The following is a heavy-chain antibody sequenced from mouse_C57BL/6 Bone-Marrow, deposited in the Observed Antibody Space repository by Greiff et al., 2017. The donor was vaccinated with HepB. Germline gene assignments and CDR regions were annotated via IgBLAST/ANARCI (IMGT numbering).Heavy chain of an antibody. CDR1: GFTFSSYA. Sequence: EVHLVESGEGLVKPGGSLKLSCAASGFTFSSYAMSWVRQTPEKRLEWVAYISSGGDYIYYADTVNGRFTISRDNARNTVYLQMSSLKSEDTAMYYCTRDRECIYWYGSSDWYFDVWGTGTTVTVSS. CDR3: TRDRECIYWYGSSDWYFDV. V-gene: IGHV5-9-1*02. D-gene: IGHD1-1*01. J-gene: IGHJ1*03. CDR2: ISSGGDYI.